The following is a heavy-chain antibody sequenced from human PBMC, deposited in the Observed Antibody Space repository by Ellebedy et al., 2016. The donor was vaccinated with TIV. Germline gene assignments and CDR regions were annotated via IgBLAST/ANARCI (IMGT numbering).Heavy chain of an antibody. J-gene: IGHJ4*02. CDR2: IWSDESNK. CDR3: ATNGAEVY. V-gene: IGHV3-33*03. CDR1: GFTFSHYG. D-gene: IGHD4-17*01. Sequence: GESLKISXAASGFTFSHYGMHWVRQAPGKGLEWVALIWSDESNKYYADSVKGRFTISRDNAKNSLYLQMNSLRAEDTAVYYCATNGAEVYWGQGTLVTVSS.